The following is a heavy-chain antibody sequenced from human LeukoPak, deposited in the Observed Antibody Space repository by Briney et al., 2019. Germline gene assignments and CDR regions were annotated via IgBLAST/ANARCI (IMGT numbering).Heavy chain of an antibody. Sequence: GESLKISCKGSGYSFTSYWIGWVRQATGQGLEWMGWMNPNSGNTGYAQKFEGRVTMTRDTSISTAYLELSSLSSEDTAVYYCARQKGRYFDINHWGQGTLVTVSS. J-gene: IGHJ4*02. CDR3: ARQKGRYFDINH. CDR1: GYSFTSYW. CDR2: MNPNSGNT. V-gene: IGHV1-8*02. D-gene: IGHD3-9*01.